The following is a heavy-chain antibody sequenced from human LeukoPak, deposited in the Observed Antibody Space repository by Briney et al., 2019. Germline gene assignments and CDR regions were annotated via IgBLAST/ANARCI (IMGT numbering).Heavy chain of an antibody. CDR2: IYYSGST. V-gene: IGHV4-39*01. CDR3: ARHDGAAGNDY. CDR1: GGSISSSSYY. Sequence: SETLSLTRTVSGGSISSSSYYWGWIRQPPGKGLEWIGSIYYSGSTYYNPSLKSRVTISVDTSKNQFSLKLSSVTAADTAVYYCARHDGAAGNDYWGQGTLVTVSS. D-gene: IGHD6-13*01. J-gene: IGHJ4*02.